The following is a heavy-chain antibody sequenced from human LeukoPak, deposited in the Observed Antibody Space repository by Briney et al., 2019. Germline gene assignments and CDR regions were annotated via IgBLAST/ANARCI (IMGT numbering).Heavy chain of an antibody. CDR2: ISYDGSNK. CDR1: GFTFHNYA. J-gene: IGHJ4*02. D-gene: IGHD6-19*01. V-gene: IGHV3-30*04. CDR3: ARIRAVADDDY. Sequence: YPGRSLRLSCAASGFTFHNYALHWVRQAPGKGLEWVAVISYDGSNKYYADSVKGRFTISRDNSKNTLYLQMNSLRAEDTAVYYCARIRAVADDDYWGQGTLVTVSS.